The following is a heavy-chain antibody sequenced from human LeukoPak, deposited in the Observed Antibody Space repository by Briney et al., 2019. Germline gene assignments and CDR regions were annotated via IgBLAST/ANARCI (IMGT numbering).Heavy chain of an antibody. D-gene: IGHD3-10*01. CDR2: ITSSSGTI. CDR3: AFGTVSQSFNH. CDR1: GFTFSTYT. V-gene: IGHV3-48*01. Sequence: PGGSLRLSCAASGFTFSTYTMNWVRQAPGKGLEWISYITSSSGTIYYADSVKGRFTISRDNAKNSLDLQMNSLRAEDTAVYYCAFGTVSQSFNHWGQGTLVTVSS. J-gene: IGHJ4*02.